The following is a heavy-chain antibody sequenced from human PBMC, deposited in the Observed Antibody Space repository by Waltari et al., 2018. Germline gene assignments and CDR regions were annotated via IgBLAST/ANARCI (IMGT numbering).Heavy chain of an antibody. D-gene: IGHD6-19*01. CDR2: NSLKDVT. CDR1: GASLSDYF. J-gene: IGHJ1*01. Sequence: QVQLQQWGATLLKPSETLSLTCAVYGASLSDYFCTWIRPSPGKGLEWIGENSLKDVTYYNPSLESRVSGHRDTSKNQFDLRLEAVTAADTAIYYCARGPRDKWLGRYSGEYFHHWGPGTLVSVSA. CDR3: ARGPRDKWLGRYSGEYFHH. V-gene: IGHV4-34*02.